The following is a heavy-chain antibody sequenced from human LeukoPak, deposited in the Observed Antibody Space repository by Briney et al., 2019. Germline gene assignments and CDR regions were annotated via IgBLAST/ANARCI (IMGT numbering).Heavy chain of an antibody. V-gene: IGHV4-38-2*02. Sequence: SETLSLTCTVSGYSISSGYYWGWIRQPPGKGLEWIGSIYHSGSTYYNPSLKSRVTISVDTSKNQFSLKLSSVTAADTAVYYCARTAYYDFWSGYYYYYMDVWGKGTTVNVSS. CDR3: ARTAYYDFWSGYYYYYMDV. D-gene: IGHD3-3*01. CDR1: GYSISSGYY. CDR2: IYHSGST. J-gene: IGHJ6*03.